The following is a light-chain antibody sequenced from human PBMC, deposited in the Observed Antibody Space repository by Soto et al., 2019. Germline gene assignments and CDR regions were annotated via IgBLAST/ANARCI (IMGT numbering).Light chain of an antibody. CDR2: DVS. Sequence: QSALNPFSSVSGSPGQAITISCSGTSSDVGAFNYVSWYQQHPGKAPKLMIYDVSNRPSGVSNRFSGSKSGNTASLTISGLRAEDEADYYCNSYTSNNTYGFGTGTKVTVL. J-gene: IGLJ1*01. CDR3: NSYTSNNTYG. V-gene: IGLV2-14*03. CDR1: SSDVGAFNY.